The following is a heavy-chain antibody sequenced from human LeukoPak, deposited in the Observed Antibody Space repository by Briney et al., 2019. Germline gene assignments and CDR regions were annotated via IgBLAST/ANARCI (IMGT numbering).Heavy chain of an antibody. V-gene: IGHV1-69*05. J-gene: IGHJ5*02. CDR2: IIPIFGTA. CDR3: ATTRYCSSTSCSGWFDP. CDR1: GGTFSSYA. D-gene: IGHD2-2*01. Sequence: GSSVKVSCKASGGTFSSYAISWVRQAPGQGLEWMGGIIPIFGTANYAQKFQGRVTITTDESTSTAYMELSSLRSGDTAVYYCATTRYCSSTSCSGWFDPWGQGTLVTVSS.